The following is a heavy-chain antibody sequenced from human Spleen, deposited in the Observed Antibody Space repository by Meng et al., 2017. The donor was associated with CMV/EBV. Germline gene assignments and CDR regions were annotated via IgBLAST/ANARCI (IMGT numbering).Heavy chain of an antibody. CDR3: ARAYTSSWYFDL. CDR1: GFTFSSYV. V-gene: IGHV3-23*01. D-gene: IGHD6-6*01. CDR2: TSGSGGST. Sequence: GGSLRLSCVASGFTFSSYVMSWVRQAPGKGLEWVSGTSGSGGSTYHADSVKGRFTISRDNSKNTLYLQMNSLRAEDTAVYYCARAYTSSWYFDLWGRGTLVTVSS. J-gene: IGHJ2*01.